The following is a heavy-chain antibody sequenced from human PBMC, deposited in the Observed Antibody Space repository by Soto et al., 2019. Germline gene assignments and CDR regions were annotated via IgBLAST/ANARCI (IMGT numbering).Heavy chain of an antibody. CDR1: GFTFSSYS. D-gene: IGHD6-13*01. J-gene: IGHJ5*02. CDR3: AREAHSSSLNWFDP. V-gene: IGHV3-21*01. Sequence: GGSLRLSCAASGFTFSSYSMNWVRQAPGKGLEWVSSISSSSSYIYYADSVKGRFTISRDNAKNSLYLQMYSLRAEDTAVYYCAREAHSSSLNWFDPWGQGTLVTVSS. CDR2: ISSSSSYI.